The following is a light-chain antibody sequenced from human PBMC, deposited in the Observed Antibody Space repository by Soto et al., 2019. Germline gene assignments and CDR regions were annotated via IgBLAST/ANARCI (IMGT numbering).Light chain of an antibody. CDR1: QSIGDND. V-gene: IGKV3-20*01. CDR3: QQYGSSPH. J-gene: IGKJ4*01. CDR2: GAS. Sequence: EIVLTQSPGTLSLSPGERGTLSRRASQSIGDNDLAWYQQKPGQAPRLLIYGASTRATGIPDRFSGSGSGTDFTLTISRLEPEDFAVYYCQQYGSSPHFGGGTKVEIK.